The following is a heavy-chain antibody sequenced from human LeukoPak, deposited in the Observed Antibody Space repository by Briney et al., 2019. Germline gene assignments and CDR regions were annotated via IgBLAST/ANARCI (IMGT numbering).Heavy chain of an antibody. CDR3: ARSSEYYDSSGRFDY. Sequence: GGSLRLSCAASGFTFSSSAMSWVRQAPGKGLEWVSAISNNGGYTYYADSVQGRFTISRDNSKSTLYLQMNSLRAEDTAVYYCARSSEYYDSSGRFDYWGQGTLVTVSS. V-gene: IGHV3-23*01. CDR1: GFTFSSSA. CDR2: ISNNGGYT. J-gene: IGHJ4*02. D-gene: IGHD3-22*01.